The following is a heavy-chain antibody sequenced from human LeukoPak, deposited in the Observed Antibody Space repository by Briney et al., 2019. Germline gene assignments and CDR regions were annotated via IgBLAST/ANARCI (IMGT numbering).Heavy chain of an antibody. CDR2: IYYTGGT. D-gene: IGHD1-26*01. CDR3: ASLPSGSYPYFDY. J-gene: IGHJ4*02. V-gene: IGHV4-59*01. CDR1: GAAISSYY. Sequence: TSETLSLTCTFSGAAISSYYWSWVRQPPGKGLEWIGKIYYTGGTNYNPSLKTRVTLSVDTSKSQFSLNLYSVTTADTAVYYCASLPSGSYPYFDYWGQGTLVTVSS.